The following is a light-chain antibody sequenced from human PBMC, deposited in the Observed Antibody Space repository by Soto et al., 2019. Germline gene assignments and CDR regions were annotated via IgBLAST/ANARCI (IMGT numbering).Light chain of an antibody. CDR2: KVS. CDR1: QSLVHSDGNTY. V-gene: IGKV2-30*02. Sequence: VVLTQSPLSLPVTPGQPASISCRSGQSLVHSDGNTYLNWFHQRPGQPPRRLIYKVSDRDSGVPDRFSGSGSGTDFTLTISRVEADDVGIFYCMQGSYWPPTFGQGTKVEIK. J-gene: IGKJ1*01. CDR3: MQGSYWPPT.